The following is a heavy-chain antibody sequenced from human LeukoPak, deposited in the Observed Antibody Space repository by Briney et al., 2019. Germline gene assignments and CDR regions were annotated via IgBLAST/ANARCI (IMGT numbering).Heavy chain of an antibody. CDR1: GFTFSSYW. V-gene: IGHV3-7*01. CDR3: ANGARGSYYYYYYMDV. J-gene: IGHJ6*03. D-gene: IGHD1-26*01. CDR2: IKQDGSEK. Sequence: GGSLRLSCAASGFTFSSYWISWVRQAPGKGLEWVANIKQDGSEKYYVDSVKGRFTISRDNAKNSLYLQMNSLRAEDTAVYYCANGARGSYYYYYYMDVWGKGTTVTVSS.